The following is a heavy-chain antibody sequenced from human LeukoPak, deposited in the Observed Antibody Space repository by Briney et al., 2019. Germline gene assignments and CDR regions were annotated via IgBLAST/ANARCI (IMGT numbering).Heavy chain of an antibody. Sequence: PSETLSLTCTVSGGSISGSSYYWGWIRQPPGKGLEWIGSIYYSGSTYYNPSLKSRVTISVDTSKNQFSLKLSSVTAADTAVYYCAISGYYYPILDYWGQGTLVTVSS. CDR2: IYYSGST. J-gene: IGHJ4*02. CDR3: AISGYYYPILDY. V-gene: IGHV4-39*01. CDR1: GGSISGSSYY. D-gene: IGHD3-22*01.